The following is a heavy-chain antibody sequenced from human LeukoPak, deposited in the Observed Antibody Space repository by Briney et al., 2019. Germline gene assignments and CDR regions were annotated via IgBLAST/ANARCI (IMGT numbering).Heavy chain of an antibody. CDR1: KFTFSHYG. CDR2: TSYDGSNT. J-gene: IGHJ4*02. CDR3: AKDLDY. Sequence: PGGSLRLSCTASKFTFSHYGMHWVRQAPGKGLEWVAVTSYDGSNTYYADSVKGRFTISRDNSKNTLYLQMNSLRAEDTALYYCAKDLDYWGQGTLVTVSS. V-gene: IGHV3-30*18.